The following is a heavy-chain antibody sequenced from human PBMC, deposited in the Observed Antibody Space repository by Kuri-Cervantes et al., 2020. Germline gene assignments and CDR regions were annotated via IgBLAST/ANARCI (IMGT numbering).Heavy chain of an antibody. D-gene: IGHD3-10*01. CDR2: IYYYGST. V-gene: IGHV4-39*07. Sequence: SETLSLTCTVSGGSISSSNYCWGWIRQPPGKGLEWIGNIYYYGSTYYNPSLKGRITMSVDTSKNRFSLKLSSVTAADTAVYYCARGDGSADYYYYYMDVWGKGTTVTVSS. J-gene: IGHJ6*03. CDR3: ARGDGSADYYYYYMDV. CDR1: GGSISSSNYC.